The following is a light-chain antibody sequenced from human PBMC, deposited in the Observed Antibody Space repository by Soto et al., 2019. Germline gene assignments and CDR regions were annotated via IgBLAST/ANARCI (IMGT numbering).Light chain of an antibody. CDR2: AAS. J-gene: IGKJ4*01. CDR1: QSISSY. V-gene: IGKV1-39*01. Sequence: IRMTQSPSSLSASTGDRVTITCRASQSISSYLNWYQQKPGKAPKLLIYAASSLQSGVPSRFRGSGSGTDFTLTITTLQPEDFATYYCQQSFSTPGLTFGGGTKVDIK. CDR3: QQSFSTPGLT.